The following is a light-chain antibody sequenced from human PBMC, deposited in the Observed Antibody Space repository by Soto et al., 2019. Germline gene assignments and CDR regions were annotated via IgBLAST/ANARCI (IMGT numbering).Light chain of an antibody. Sequence: EIVLTQSPATLSLSPAERATLSCRASQSVSRYLAWYQQKPGQAPRLIIYDASNMATGIPATFSGSGSGTDFTLTSSSLEPEDFAVYYCQQRSNWYTFGQVTKLEIK. CDR3: QQRSNWYT. CDR2: DAS. V-gene: IGKV3-11*01. CDR1: QSVSRY. J-gene: IGKJ2*01.